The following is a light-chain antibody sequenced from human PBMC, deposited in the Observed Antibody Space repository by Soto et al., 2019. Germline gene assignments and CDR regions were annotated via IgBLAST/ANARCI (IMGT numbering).Light chain of an antibody. J-gene: IGKJ1*01. CDR3: LQYNSYRA. V-gene: IGKV1-5*01. Sequence: DIQMTQSPSTLSASVGDRVTITCRASQSISSWLAWYQQKPGKAPKLLIFDASRLESGVPSRFSGSGSGTEFTLTLSSLQPEDFATYYCLQYNSYRAFGQGTKVEI. CDR2: DAS. CDR1: QSISSW.